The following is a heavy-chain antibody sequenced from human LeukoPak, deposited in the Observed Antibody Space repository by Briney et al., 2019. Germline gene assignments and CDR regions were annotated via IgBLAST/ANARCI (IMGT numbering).Heavy chain of an antibody. CDR3: ARDRLGCSSTSCYPYYYALDV. J-gene: IGHJ6*04. CDR2: INPNSGGT. Sequence: ASVKVSCKASGYTFTGYYMHWVRQAPGQGLEWMGWINPNSGGTNYAQKFQGRVTMTRDTSINTAYMELSRLRSDDTAVYYCARDRLGCSSTSCYPYYYALDVWGKGTTVTASS. V-gene: IGHV1-2*02. CDR1: GYTFTGYY. D-gene: IGHD2-2*01.